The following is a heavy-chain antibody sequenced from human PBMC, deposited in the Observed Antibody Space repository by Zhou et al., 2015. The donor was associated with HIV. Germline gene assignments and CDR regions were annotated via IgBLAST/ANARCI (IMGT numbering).Heavy chain of an antibody. CDR1: GYTFTSYY. CDR3: ARVIAVAGTPLKGSSYGMDV. J-gene: IGHJ6*02. CDR2: INPSGGST. V-gene: IGHV1-46*01. Sequence: QVQLVQSGAEVKKPGASVKVSCKASGYTFTSYYMHWVRQAPGQGLEWMGIINPSGGSTSYAQKFQGRVTMTRDTSTSTVYMELSSLRSEDTAVYYCARVIAVAGTPLKGSSYGMDVWGQGTTVTVSS. D-gene: IGHD6-19*01.